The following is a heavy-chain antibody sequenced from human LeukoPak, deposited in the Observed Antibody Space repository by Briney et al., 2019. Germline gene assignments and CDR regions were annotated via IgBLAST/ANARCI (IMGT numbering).Heavy chain of an antibody. V-gene: IGHV1-46*01. CDR2: INPSGGST. CDR3: ARDMSGAVGNYYYYMDV. CDR1: GYTFTSYY. D-gene: IGHD3-10*01. J-gene: IGHJ6*03. Sequence: ASVKVSCXASGYTFTSYYMHWVRQAPGQGLEWMEIINPSGGSTSYAQKFQGRVTMTRDTSTSTVYVELSSLRSEDTAVYYCARDMSGAVGNYYYYMDVWGKGTTVTVSS.